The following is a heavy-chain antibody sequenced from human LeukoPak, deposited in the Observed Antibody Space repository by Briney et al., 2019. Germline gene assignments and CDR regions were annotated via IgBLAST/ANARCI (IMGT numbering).Heavy chain of an antibody. Sequence: GGSLRLSCAASGFTFSSYAMSWVRQAPGKGLEWVSAISGSGDTTYYADSVKGRFTISRDNSKNTLYLQMNSLRAEDTAVYYCARAREVRGVTHSYFDYWGQGTPVTVSS. CDR1: GFTFSSYA. V-gene: IGHV3-23*01. CDR3: ARAREVRGVTHSYFDY. J-gene: IGHJ4*02. D-gene: IGHD3-10*01. CDR2: ISGSGDTT.